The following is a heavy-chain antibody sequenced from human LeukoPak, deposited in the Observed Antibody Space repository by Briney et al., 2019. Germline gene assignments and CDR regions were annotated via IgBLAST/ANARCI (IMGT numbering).Heavy chain of an antibody. J-gene: IGHJ6*03. V-gene: IGHV3-15*01. CDR2: IKSKTDGGTT. CDR3: TTRVQNYYYYMDV. D-gene: IGHD3-10*01. Sequence: TGGSLRLSCAASGFTFSNAWMSWVRQAPGKGLEWVGRIKSKTDGGTTDYAAPVKGRFTISRDDSKNTLYLQMNSMKTEDTAVYYCTTRVQNYYYYMDVWGKGTTVTVSS. CDR1: GFTFSNAW.